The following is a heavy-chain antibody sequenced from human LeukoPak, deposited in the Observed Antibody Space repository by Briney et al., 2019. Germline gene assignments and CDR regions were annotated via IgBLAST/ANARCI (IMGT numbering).Heavy chain of an antibody. Sequence: GASVTVSCKASVGIFSSYAISWVRQAPGQGLEWMGRIIPIFGTANYAQKFQGRVTITTDESTSTAYMELSSRRSEDTAVYYCAREVTRRFQTYYMDVWGKGTTVTVSS. J-gene: IGHJ6*03. CDR1: VGIFSSYA. CDR3: AREVTRRFQTYYMDV. V-gene: IGHV1-69*05. D-gene: IGHD4-11*01. CDR2: IIPIFGTA.